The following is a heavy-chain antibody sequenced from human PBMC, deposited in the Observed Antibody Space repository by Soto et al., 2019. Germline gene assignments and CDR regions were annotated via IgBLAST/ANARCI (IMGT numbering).Heavy chain of an antibody. Sequence: PGGSLRLSCAASGLTFSSYWMQWVRQAPGKGLVWVSRINSDGSSTNYADSVKGRFTISRDNAKNTLYLQMDSLRAEDTAVYYCTRNSSWYYFDYWGQGTLVTVSS. CDR1: GLTFSSYW. V-gene: IGHV3-74*01. CDR3: TRNSSWYYFDY. CDR2: INSDGSST. D-gene: IGHD6-13*01. J-gene: IGHJ4*02.